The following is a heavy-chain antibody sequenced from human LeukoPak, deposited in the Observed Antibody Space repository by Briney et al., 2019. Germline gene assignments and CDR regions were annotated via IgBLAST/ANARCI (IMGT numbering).Heavy chain of an antibody. CDR1: GFTFSSYA. Sequence: PGRSLRLSCAASGFTFSSYAMHWVRQAPGKGLEWVANIKKDGSEKYYVDSVKGRFTISRDNAKTSLYLQMNSLRAEDTAVYYCARDLSGVTGYTYGRGIDYWGQGTLVTVSS. CDR2: IKKDGSEK. D-gene: IGHD5-18*01. J-gene: IGHJ4*02. V-gene: IGHV3-7*01. CDR3: ARDLSGVTGYTYGRGIDY.